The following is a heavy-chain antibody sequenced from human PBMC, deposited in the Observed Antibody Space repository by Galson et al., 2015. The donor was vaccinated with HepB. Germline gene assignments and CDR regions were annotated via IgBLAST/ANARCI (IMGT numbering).Heavy chain of an antibody. Sequence: SLRLSCAASGFTFSSYAMSWVRQAPGKGLEWVSAISGSGGSTYYADSVKGRFTISRDNSKNTLYLQMNSLRAEDTAVYYCAKWGVMGIAAAGTYRYYWGQGTLVTVSS. CDR3: AKWGVMGIAAAGTYRYY. V-gene: IGHV3-23*01. J-gene: IGHJ4*02. CDR1: GFTFSSYA. D-gene: IGHD6-13*01. CDR2: ISGSGGST.